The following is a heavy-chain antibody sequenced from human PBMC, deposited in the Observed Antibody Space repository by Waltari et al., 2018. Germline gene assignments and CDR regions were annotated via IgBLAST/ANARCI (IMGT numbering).Heavy chain of an antibody. CDR2: IYYSGST. V-gene: IGHV4-59*11. Sequence: QVQLQESGPGLVKPSETLSLTCTVSGGSISSHYWSWIRQPPGKGLEWIGYIYYSGSTNYNPSLKSRVTRSVDTSKNQFSLKLSSVTAADTAVYYCARGCSSTSCYAIDYWGQGTLVTVSS. J-gene: IGHJ4*02. CDR1: GGSISSHY. CDR3: ARGCSSTSCYAIDY. D-gene: IGHD2-2*01.